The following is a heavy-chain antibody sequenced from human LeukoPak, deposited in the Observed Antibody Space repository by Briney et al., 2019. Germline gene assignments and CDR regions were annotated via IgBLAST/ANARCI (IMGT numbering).Heavy chain of an antibody. V-gene: IGHV4-59*12. CDR2: IYYSGST. Sequence: SETLSLTCTVSGGSISSYYWSWIWQPPGKGLEWIGYIYYSGSTNYNPSLKSRVTISVDTSKNQFSLKLSSETAADTAVYYCARSTRDSSGYYGWFDPWGQGTLVTVSS. CDR1: GGSISSYY. J-gene: IGHJ5*02. D-gene: IGHD3-22*01. CDR3: ARSTRDSSGYYGWFDP.